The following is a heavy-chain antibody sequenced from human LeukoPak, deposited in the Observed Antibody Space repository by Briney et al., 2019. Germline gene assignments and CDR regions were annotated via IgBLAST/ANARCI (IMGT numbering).Heavy chain of an antibody. V-gene: IGHV4-59*08. D-gene: IGHD4-23*01. CDR3: ARAVGYFDY. J-gene: IGHJ4*02. CDR2: IYYSGST. Sequence: PSETLSLTCTVSGGSISSYYWSWIQQPPGKGLEWIGYIYYSGSTNYNPSLKSRVTISVDTSKNQFSLKLSSVTAADTAVYYCARAVGYFDYWGQGTLVTVSS. CDR1: GGSISSYY.